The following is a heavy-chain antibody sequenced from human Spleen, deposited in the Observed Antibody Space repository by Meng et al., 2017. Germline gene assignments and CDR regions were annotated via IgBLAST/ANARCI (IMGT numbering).Heavy chain of an antibody. CDR2: INPNSGGT. V-gene: IGHV1-2*06. J-gene: IGHJ4*02. D-gene: IGHD5-24*01. Sequence: QVQLVQSGAEVKKPGASVRVSCKASGYTFTSYNIHWVRHAPGQGLEWLGRINPNSGGTDYAQKFQGRVTMTRDTSIGTAYMELSRLRSDDTAVYYCVRDLMGLRRRDYWGQGTLVTVSS. CDR1: GYTFTSYN. CDR3: VRDLMGLRRRDY.